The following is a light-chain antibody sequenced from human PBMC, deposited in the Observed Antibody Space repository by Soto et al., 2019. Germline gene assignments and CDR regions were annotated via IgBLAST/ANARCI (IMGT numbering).Light chain of an antibody. CDR2: DVS. CDR3: NSYTRSSSVV. V-gene: IGLV2-14*03. Sequence: QSALTQPASVSGSPGQSITIYCTGTSSDVGAYNYVSWYQQHPGKAPKLMIYDVSNRPSGVSNRFSGSKSGNTASLTISGLQAEDEGDYYCNSYTRSSSVVFGGGTQLTVL. CDR1: SSDVGAYNY. J-gene: IGLJ2*01.